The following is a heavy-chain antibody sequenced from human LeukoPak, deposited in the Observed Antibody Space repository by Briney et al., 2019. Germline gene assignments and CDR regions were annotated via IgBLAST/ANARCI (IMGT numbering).Heavy chain of an antibody. CDR3: ARGSRGTYYTDVFDI. CDR1: GGSFTGYF. V-gene: IGHV4-59*01. CDR2: FYYSGST. D-gene: IGHD1-26*01. Sequence: PSGTLSLTCTVSGGSFTGYFWIWMRQPPGKGLEWIGHFYYSGSTYYNPSLESRVSISIDTSKTQFSLELSFVTRAGAAVYYCARGSRGTYYTDVFDIWGQGTIVTVSS. J-gene: IGHJ3*02.